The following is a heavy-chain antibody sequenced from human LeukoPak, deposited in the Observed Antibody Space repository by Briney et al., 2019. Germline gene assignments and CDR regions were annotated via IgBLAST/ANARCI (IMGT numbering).Heavy chain of an antibody. CDR1: GGTFSSYA. J-gene: IGHJ4*02. Sequence: SVKVSCKASGGTFSSYAISWVRQAPGQGLEWMGGIIPIFGTANYAQKFQGRVTITADESTSTAYMELSSLRSEDTAVYYCAIHYDFWSGYYAFDYWGQGTLVTVSS. CDR3: AIHYDFWSGYYAFDY. V-gene: IGHV1-69*13. CDR2: IIPIFGTA. D-gene: IGHD3-3*01.